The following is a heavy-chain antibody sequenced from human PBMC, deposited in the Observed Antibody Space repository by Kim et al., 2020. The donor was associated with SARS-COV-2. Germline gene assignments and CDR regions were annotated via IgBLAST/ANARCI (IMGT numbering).Heavy chain of an antibody. CDR2: ISYDESNK. CDR3: AGNKRWLQQLCLDY. Sequence: GGSLRLSCAASGFTFSSYAMHWVRQAPGKGLEWVAVISYDESNKYYADSVKGRFTISRDNSKNTLYLQMNSLRAEDTAVYYCAGNKRWLQQLCLDYWGQGTLVTVSS. D-gene: IGHD2-2*01. V-gene: IGHV3-30*04. CDR1: GFTFSSYA. J-gene: IGHJ4*02.